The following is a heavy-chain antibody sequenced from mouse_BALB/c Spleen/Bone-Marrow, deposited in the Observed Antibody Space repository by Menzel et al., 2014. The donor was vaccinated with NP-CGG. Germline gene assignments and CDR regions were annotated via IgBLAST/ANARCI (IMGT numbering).Heavy chain of an antibody. CDR1: GYTFTEYI. CDR3: ARHEGGEMGFDY. J-gene: IGHJ2*01. V-gene: IGHV1-62-2*01. D-gene: IGHD2-3*01. Sequence: VKLVESGAGLVKPGASVKLSCKASGYTFTEYIIHWVKLRSGQGLEWIGWFYPGSGSIKYNEKFKDKATLTADKSSSTVYMELSRLTSEDSAVYFCARHEGGEMGFDYWGQGTTLTVSS. CDR2: FYPGSGSI.